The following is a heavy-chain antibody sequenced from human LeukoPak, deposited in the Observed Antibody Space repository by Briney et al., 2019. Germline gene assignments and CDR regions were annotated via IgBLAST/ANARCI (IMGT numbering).Heavy chain of an antibody. CDR1: GYTFTVYY. Sequence: ASVTLSFTASGYTFTVYYMHWVRQAPGQGLEWMGWINPNSGGTNYAQKFQGRVTMTRGTSISTAYMDLSRLRSDDTAVYYCARDGTYCGGDCYSVDWFDRWGQGTLVTVSS. V-gene: IGHV1-2*02. CDR2: INPNSGGT. D-gene: IGHD2-21*02. J-gene: IGHJ5*02. CDR3: ARDGTYCGGDCYSVDWFDR.